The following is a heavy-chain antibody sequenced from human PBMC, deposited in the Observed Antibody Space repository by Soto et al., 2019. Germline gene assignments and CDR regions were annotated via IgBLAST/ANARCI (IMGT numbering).Heavy chain of an antibody. CDR2: IYPGDSDT. Sequence: PGESLKISCQGSGYTLTNYWIGWVRQVPGQGLEWMGIIYPGDSDTKYSPSFQDQVIMSADKSMSTAYLQWSSLKASDTAMYYCARQSNYIFDIWGQGTMVTVSS. D-gene: IGHD4-4*01. CDR3: ARQSNYIFDI. V-gene: IGHV5-51*01. CDR1: GYTLTNYW. J-gene: IGHJ3*02.